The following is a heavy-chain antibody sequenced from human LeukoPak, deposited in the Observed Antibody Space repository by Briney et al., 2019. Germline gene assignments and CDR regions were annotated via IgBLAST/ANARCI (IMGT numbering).Heavy chain of an antibody. CDR2: IYHSGST. CDR3: ARGIIDYYGSGSKPNWFDP. CDR1: GGSISSGGYS. V-gene: IGHV4-30-2*01. J-gene: IGHJ5*02. Sequence: SETLSLTCAASGGSISSGGYSWIWMRQPPGKGLEWIVKIYHSGSTYFNPDPKKRVTISVNRTKNQFSLKLSSVTAADTAVYYCARGIIDYYGSGSKPNWFDPWGQGTLVTAAS. D-gene: IGHD3-10*01.